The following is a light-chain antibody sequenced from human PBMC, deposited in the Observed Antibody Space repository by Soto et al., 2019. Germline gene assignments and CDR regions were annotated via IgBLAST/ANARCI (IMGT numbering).Light chain of an antibody. Sequence: DIQMTQSPSSLSASVGDRVTITCQASQDISNYLNWYQQKPGKAPKLLIYDASNLETGVPSRFSGSGSGTDFTFTISSLQPEDIATYYCQQYDNLHPWTFGQGTKVDI. V-gene: IGKV1-33*01. CDR3: QQYDNLHPWT. J-gene: IGKJ1*01. CDR2: DAS. CDR1: QDISNY.